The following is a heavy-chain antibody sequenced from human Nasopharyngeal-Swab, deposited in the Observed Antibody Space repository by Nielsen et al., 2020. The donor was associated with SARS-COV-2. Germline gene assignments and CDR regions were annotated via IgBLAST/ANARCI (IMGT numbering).Heavy chain of an antibody. CDR2: IIPILGIA. J-gene: IGHJ5*02. V-gene: IGHV1-69*04. Sequence: SVKVSCKASGGTFSSYAISWVRQAPGQGLEWMGRIIPILGIANYAQKFQGRVTITTDKSTSTAYMELSTLRSEDTAVYYCPRVPVGVPAANFWFDPWGQGTLVTVSS. CDR3: PRVPVGVPAANFWFDP. D-gene: IGHD2-2*01. CDR1: GGTFSSYA.